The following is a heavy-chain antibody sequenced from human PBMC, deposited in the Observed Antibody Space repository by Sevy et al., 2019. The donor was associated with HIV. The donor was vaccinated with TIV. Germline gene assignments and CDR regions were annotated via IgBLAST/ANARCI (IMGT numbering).Heavy chain of an antibody. D-gene: IGHD4-17*01. Sequence: SETLSLTCSVSGGSISSSNYYWGWIRQPPGKGLEWIGSIYYSANTYYNLSLKSRVTISVDTSKNQFSLKLTSVTAADTAVYYCARPNYGDYYYFDYWGRGTLVTVSS. CDR3: ARPNYGDYYYFDY. J-gene: IGHJ4*02. V-gene: IGHV4-39*01. CDR2: IYYSANT. CDR1: GGSISSSNYY.